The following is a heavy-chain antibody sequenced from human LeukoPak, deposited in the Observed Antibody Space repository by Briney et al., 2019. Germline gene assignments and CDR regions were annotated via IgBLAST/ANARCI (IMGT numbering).Heavy chain of an antibody. D-gene: IGHD6-13*01. CDR3: ARYSSSWYGYYFDY. CDR2: IYYSGST. Sequence: SETLSLTCTVPGGSISSSSYYWGWIRQPPGKGLEWIGSIYYSGSTYYNPSLKSRVTISVDTSKNQFSLKLSSVTAADTAVYYCARYSSSWYGYYFDYWGQGTLVTVSS. CDR1: GGSISSSSYY. J-gene: IGHJ4*02. V-gene: IGHV4-39*07.